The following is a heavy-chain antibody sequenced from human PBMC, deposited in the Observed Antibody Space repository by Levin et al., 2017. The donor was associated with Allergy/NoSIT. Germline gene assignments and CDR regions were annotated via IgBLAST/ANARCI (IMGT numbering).Heavy chain of an antibody. Sequence: GGSLRLSCAASPFTFSHYYMSWIRQAPGKGLEWVSSISSSSTYTNYADSVKGRFTISRDNAKNSLYLQMNSLRAEDTAVYYCARDGGYSGYDVGYYYYGMDFWGQGTTVIVSS. CDR1: PFTFSHYY. D-gene: IGHD5-12*01. CDR3: ARDGGYSGYDVGYYYYGMDF. V-gene: IGHV3-11*05. CDR2: ISSSSTYT. J-gene: IGHJ6*02.